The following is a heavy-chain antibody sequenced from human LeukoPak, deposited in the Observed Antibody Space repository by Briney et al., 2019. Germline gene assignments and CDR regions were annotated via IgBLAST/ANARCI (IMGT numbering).Heavy chain of an antibody. CDR2: ISSSRCTI. CDR1: GFTFSTYS. V-gene: IGHV3-48*01. J-gene: IGHJ4*02. CDR3: ARDLTARY. Sequence: GGSLRLFCAASGFTFSTYSMNGVREAPGKGLEWVSYISSSRCTIYYADCVEGGFTIHRQNANNTLNLQMNGLRAEDTAVYYCARDLTARYWGRGTLVTVSS.